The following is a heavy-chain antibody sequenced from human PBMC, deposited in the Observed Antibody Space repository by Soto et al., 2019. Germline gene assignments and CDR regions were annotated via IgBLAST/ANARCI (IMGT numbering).Heavy chain of an antibody. CDR1: GGSISSGGYY. CDR3: ARDTIGYSSDYYYSYYGMDV. J-gene: IGHJ6*02. CDR2: IYYSGST. Sequence: QVQLQESGPGLVKPSQTLSLTCTVSGGSISSGGYYWSWIRQHPGKGLEGIGYIYYSGSTYYNPAPKIRVTISVDTSRNQSSLKLSSVTAADTAVYYCARDTIGYSSDYYYSYYGMDVWGQGTTVTVSS. D-gene: IGHD3-22*01. V-gene: IGHV4-31*03.